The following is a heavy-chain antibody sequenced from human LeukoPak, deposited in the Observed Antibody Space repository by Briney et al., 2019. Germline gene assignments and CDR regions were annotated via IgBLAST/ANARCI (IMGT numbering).Heavy chain of an antibody. CDR1: GFTFDDYA. CDR3: AKDLGNSGNY. CDR2: FSWDGGST. Sequence: GGSLRLSCAASGFTFDDYAMHWVRQAPGKGLEWVSLFSWDGGSTYYADSVKGRFTISRDNSKNSLYLQMNSLRAEDTALYYCAKDLGNSGNYWGQGTLVTVSS. J-gene: IGHJ4*02. D-gene: IGHD4-23*01. V-gene: IGHV3-43D*03.